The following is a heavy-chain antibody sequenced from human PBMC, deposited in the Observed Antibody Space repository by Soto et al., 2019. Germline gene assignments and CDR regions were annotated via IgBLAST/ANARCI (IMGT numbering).Heavy chain of an antibody. Sequence: ASVKVSCKASGYTFTSYAMHWVRQAPGQRLEWMGWINAGNGNTKYSQKFQGRVTITRDTSASTAYMELSSLRSEDTAVYYCARGLNGYLHYFDYWGQGAPVTVSS. CDR2: INAGNGNT. CDR3: ARGLNGYLHYFDY. V-gene: IGHV1-3*01. D-gene: IGHD5-18*01. CDR1: GYTFTSYA. J-gene: IGHJ4*02.